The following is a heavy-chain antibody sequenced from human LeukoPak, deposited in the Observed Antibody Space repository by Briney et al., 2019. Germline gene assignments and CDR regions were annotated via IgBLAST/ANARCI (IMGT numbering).Heavy chain of an antibody. CDR1: GFTFTSEV. Sequence: ASVKDSCMTSGFTFTSEVINWLRQGAGQGLEWMGWMNHNSDNTDYAQKFHGRVTMTRNTSISTDYMEQSSLRTESTAINYCASCPTRLRKRNDFWGQGTLVTVSS. V-gene: IGHV1-8*01. D-gene: IGHD4-17*01. CDR3: ASCPTRLRKRNDF. J-gene: IGHJ4*02. CDR2: MNHNSDNT.